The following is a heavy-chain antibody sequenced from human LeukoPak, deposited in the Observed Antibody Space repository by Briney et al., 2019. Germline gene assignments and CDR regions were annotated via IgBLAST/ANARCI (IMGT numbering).Heavy chain of an antibody. CDR3: ARDLESGSGYSVYFDY. CDR1: GFTFSSYA. V-gene: IGHV3-23*01. J-gene: IGHJ4*02. Sequence: GGSLRLSCAASGFTFSSYAMSWVRQAPGKGLEWVSAISGSGGSTYYADSVKGRFTISRDNSKNTLYLQMNSLRAEDTAVYYCARDLESGSGYSVYFDYWGQGTLVTVSS. CDR2: ISGSGGST. D-gene: IGHD3-22*01.